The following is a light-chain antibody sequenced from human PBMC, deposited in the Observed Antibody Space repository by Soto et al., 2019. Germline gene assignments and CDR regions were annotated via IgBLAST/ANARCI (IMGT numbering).Light chain of an antibody. J-gene: IGKJ4*02. CDR1: QSISSL. Sequence: DIKMTQSPSTLSASVGDRVTITCRASQSISSLVAWYQQKPGKAPKLLIYKASSLQSGVPSRFSGSGSGTEFTLTISSLQPDDFATYYCQQYNSYSPFGGGTKVEIK. CDR3: QQYNSYSP. V-gene: IGKV1-5*03. CDR2: KAS.